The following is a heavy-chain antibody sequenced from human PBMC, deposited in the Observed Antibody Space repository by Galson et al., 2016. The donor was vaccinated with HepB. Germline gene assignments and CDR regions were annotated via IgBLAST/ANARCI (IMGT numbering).Heavy chain of an antibody. CDR2: IDPSDSDT. CDR1: GYSFTSYW. D-gene: IGHD1-26*01. CDR3: ARRNDLKWELPAYFDY. Sequence: QSGAEVKKPGESLKISCKGSGYSFTSYWIGWVRQTPGKGLEWMGIIDPSDSDTRYSPSFQGQVTISADKSISTAYLKWNSLKASDTAMYYCARRNDLKWELPAYFDYWGQGALVTVSS. J-gene: IGHJ4*02. V-gene: IGHV5-51*01.